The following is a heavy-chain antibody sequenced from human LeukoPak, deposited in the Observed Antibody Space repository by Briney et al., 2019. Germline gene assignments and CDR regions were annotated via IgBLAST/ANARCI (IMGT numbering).Heavy chain of an antibody. CDR3: ARPHYYGSGSYDAFDI. CDR1: GYTFTSYG. J-gene: IGHJ3*02. D-gene: IGHD3-10*01. V-gene: IGHV1-18*01. Sequence: ASVKVSCKASGYTFTSYGISWVRQAPGQGLEWMGWISAYNGNTNYAQKLQGRVTMTTDTSTSTAYMELRSLRSDDTAVYYCARPHYYGSGSYDAFDIWGQGTMVTVSS. CDR2: ISAYNGNT.